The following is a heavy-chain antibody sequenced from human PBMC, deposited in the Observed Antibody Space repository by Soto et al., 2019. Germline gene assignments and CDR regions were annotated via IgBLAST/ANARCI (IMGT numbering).Heavy chain of an antibody. CDR1: GGSISSGGYY. Sequence: QVQLQESGPGLVKPSQTLSLTCTVSGGSISSGGYYWSWIRQHPGKGLEWIGYIYYSGSTYYNPILKSRVTISVDTSKNQFSLKLSSVTAADTAVYYCAGSSTSANYFDYWGQGTLVTVSS. CDR3: AGSSTSANYFDY. V-gene: IGHV4-31*03. CDR2: IYYSGST. J-gene: IGHJ4*02. D-gene: IGHD2-2*01.